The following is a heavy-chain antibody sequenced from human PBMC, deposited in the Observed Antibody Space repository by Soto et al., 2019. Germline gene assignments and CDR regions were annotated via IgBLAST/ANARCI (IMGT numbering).Heavy chain of an antibody. CDR2: INPNSGGT. D-gene: IGHD5-12*01. Sequence: QVQLVQSGAEVKKPGASVKVSCKASGYTFTGYYMHWVRQAPGQGLERMGWINPNSGGTNCAQKFQGRVTMTRDTSISPAYMELSRLRSDDTAVYYCARELAIVVTRGYFDYWGQGPLVTVSS. J-gene: IGHJ4*02. CDR3: ARELAIVVTRGYFDY. V-gene: IGHV1-2*02. CDR1: GYTFTGYY.